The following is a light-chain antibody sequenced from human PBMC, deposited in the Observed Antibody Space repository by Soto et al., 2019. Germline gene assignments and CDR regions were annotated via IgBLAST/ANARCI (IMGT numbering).Light chain of an antibody. CDR3: SSYTSSSTVV. CDR2: EVS. J-gene: IGLJ2*01. V-gene: IGLV2-14*01. CDR1: SRDVGGYNY. Sequence: QSALTQPSSASGSPGESVTMSCTGTSRDVGGYNYVSWYQQHPGKAPKLMIYEVSNRPSGVSNRFSGSKSGNTASLTISGLQAEDEADYYCSSYTSSSTVVFGGGTKLTVL.